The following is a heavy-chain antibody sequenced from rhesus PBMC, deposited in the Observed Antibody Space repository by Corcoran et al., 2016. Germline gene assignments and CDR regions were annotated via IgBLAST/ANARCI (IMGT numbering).Heavy chain of an antibody. Sequence: VQLQESGPGLAKPSETLSLTCAVSGGYICDDPSCSWTRQPAGKGLEWIGYIYGCGMGNTYNPYLNKLVTISIDTSKNQFSLKLSSVTAADTAVYYFAIRGISRYYANSLDVWGRGVLVTVSS. V-gene: IGHV4-106*01. D-gene: IGHD3-40*01. CDR3: AIRGISRYYANSLDV. CDR2: IYGCGMGN. CDR1: GGYICDDPS. J-gene: IGHJ5-2*02.